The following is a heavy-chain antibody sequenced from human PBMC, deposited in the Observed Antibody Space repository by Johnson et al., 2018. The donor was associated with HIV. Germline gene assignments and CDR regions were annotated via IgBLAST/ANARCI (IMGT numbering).Heavy chain of an antibody. CDR2: ISYDGSKI. D-gene: IGHD5-12*01. CDR3: ARFGDSGYEGDAFDI. J-gene: IGHJ3*02. CDR1: GFTFSSYA. Sequence: QMLLVESGGGVVQPGRSLRLSCAASGFTFSSYAMHWVRQAPGKGLEWVAIISYDGSKIFYADSVKGRFTISRDNSKNTLFLQMNSLRAEDTALYYCARFGDSGYEGDAFDIWGQGTMVTVSS. V-gene: IGHV3-30*04.